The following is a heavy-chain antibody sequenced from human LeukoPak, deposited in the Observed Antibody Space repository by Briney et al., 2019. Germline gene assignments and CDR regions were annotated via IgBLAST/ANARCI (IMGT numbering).Heavy chain of an antibody. Sequence: PGGSLRLSCAASGFTFSSYAMSWVRQAPGKGLEWVSAISESGGSTSYADSVKGRFTISRDNSKSTLFLQMNSLRAEDTAVYYCAKSQTYDFWSGYLGWFDPWGQGTLVTVSS. D-gene: IGHD3-3*01. CDR2: ISESGGST. CDR1: GFTFSSYA. CDR3: AKSQTYDFWSGYLGWFDP. V-gene: IGHV3-23*01. J-gene: IGHJ5*02.